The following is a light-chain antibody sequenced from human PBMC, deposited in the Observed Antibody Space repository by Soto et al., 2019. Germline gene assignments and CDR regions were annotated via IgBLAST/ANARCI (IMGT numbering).Light chain of an antibody. Sequence: EIVMTQSPATPSVSPGERATLSCRASQSVSSNLAWYQQKPGQAPRLLIYGASTRATGIPARFSGSGSGTEFTLTISSLQSEDFAVYYCQQYNNWQTFGQGTKLEIK. CDR2: GAS. J-gene: IGKJ2*01. V-gene: IGKV3-15*01. CDR3: QQYNNWQT. CDR1: QSVSSN.